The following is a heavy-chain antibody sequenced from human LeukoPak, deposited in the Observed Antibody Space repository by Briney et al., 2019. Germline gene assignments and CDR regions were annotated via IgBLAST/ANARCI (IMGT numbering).Heavy chain of an antibody. Sequence: SETLSLTCTVSGGSISSYYWSWIRQPPGGGLEWIGYISYSGSTNYNPSLKSRVTMSVDTPKNQLPLKLSSVSAADTAVYCCARHNPAAAGYFDYWGQGTLVTVSS. V-gene: IGHV4-59*08. J-gene: IGHJ4*02. CDR2: ISYSGST. CDR1: GGSISSYY. D-gene: IGHD6-13*01. CDR3: ARHNPAAAGYFDY.